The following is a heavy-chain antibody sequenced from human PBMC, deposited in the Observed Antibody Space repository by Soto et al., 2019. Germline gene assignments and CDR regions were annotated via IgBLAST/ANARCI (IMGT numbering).Heavy chain of an antibody. CDR1: GGSISSYY. D-gene: IGHD1-26*01. CDR3: ARGDTIVGAPHYFDY. J-gene: IGHJ4*02. Sequence: SETLSLTCTVSGGSISSYYWSWIRQPPGKGLEWIGYIYYSGSTNYNPSLKSRVTISLDTSKNQFSLKLSSVTAADTAVYYCARGDTIVGAPHYFDYWGQGTLVTVSS. CDR2: IYYSGST. V-gene: IGHV4-59*01.